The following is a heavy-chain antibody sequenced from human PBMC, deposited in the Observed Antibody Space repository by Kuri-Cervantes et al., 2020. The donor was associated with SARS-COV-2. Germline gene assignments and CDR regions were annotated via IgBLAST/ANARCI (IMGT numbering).Heavy chain of an antibody. Sequence: GGSLRLSCAASGFTFSSYAMHWVRQAPGKGLEWVAVISYDGSNKYYADSVKGRFTISRDNSKNTLYLQMNSLRAEDTAVYYCARDQYDFWSGYLRGIGDVWGQGTTVTDSS. CDR1: GFTFSSYA. D-gene: IGHD3-3*01. J-gene: IGHJ6*02. V-gene: IGHV3-30-3*01. CDR3: ARDQYDFWSGYLRGIGDV. CDR2: ISYDGSNK.